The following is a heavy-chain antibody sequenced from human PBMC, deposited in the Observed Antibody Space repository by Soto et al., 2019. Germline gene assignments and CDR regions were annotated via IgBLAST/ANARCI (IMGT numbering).Heavy chain of an antibody. CDR3: TRERCISTSCYVFDY. D-gene: IGHD2-2*01. CDR2: IRSKANSYAT. J-gene: IGHJ4*02. CDR1: GFTFSGSA. V-gene: IGHV3-73*01. Sequence: PGGSLRLSCAASGFTFSGSAMHWVRQASGKGLEWVGRIRSKANSYATAYAASVKGRFTISRDDSKNTAYLQMNSLKTEDTAVYYCTRERCISTSCYVFDYWGQGTLVTVSS.